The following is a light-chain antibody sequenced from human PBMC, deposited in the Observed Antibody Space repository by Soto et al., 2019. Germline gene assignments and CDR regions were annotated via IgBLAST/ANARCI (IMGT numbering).Light chain of an antibody. Sequence: QSALTQPPSASGSPGQSVTISCTGTSSDVGGYNYVSWYQQHPGKAPKLMIYEVSKRPSGVPDRFSGYKSGNTPCLTVCGLQGEDEADYYCSSYAGRVFGGGTKLTVL. CDR3: SSYAGRV. V-gene: IGLV2-8*01. CDR2: EVS. CDR1: SSDVGGYNY. J-gene: IGLJ2*01.